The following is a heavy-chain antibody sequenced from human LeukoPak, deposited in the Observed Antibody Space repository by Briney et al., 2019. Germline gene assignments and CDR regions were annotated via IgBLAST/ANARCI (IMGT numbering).Heavy chain of an antibody. J-gene: IGHJ3*02. V-gene: IGHV4-59*01. D-gene: IGHD3-10*01. CDR1: GASISSDY. Sequence: SETLSHTCTVSGASISSDYWSWVRQPPGKGLEWIGYITYSGSTNYNPSLKSRVTISVDTSKKQFSLKLSSVTAADTAVYYCARVEWFGELSPYDIWGQGTMVTVSS. CDR2: ITYSGST. CDR3: ARVEWFGELSPYDI.